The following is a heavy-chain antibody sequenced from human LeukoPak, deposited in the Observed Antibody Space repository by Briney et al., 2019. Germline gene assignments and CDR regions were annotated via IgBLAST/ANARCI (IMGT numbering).Heavy chain of an antibody. Sequence: GGSLRLSCAASGFTFSNYYMNWVRQAPGKGLEWVSYISSSGSPIYYADSVKGRFTVSRDNAKKSLYLQMTSLRAEDTAVYYCARETSVYDFWTTTKYYSYMDVWGKGTTVTVSS. D-gene: IGHD3-3*01. CDR3: ARETSVYDFWTTTKYYSYMDV. CDR2: ISSSGSPI. CDR1: GFTFSNYY. V-gene: IGHV3-48*01. J-gene: IGHJ6*03.